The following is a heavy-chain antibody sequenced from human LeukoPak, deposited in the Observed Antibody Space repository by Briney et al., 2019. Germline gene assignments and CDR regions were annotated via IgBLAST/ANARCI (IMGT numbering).Heavy chain of an antibody. D-gene: IGHD2-21*02. CDR1: GFTFSTYA. CDR3: AKGPRAGLRYWYFDL. Sequence: PGGSLRLSCAASGFTFSTYAMSWVRQAPGKGLEWVSSISDSGGSTYHADSVKGRFTISRDNSNNTLFLQMNSLSADDTAVYFCAKGPRAGLRYWYFDLWGRGSLVTVSS. V-gene: IGHV3-23*01. CDR2: ISDSGGST. J-gene: IGHJ2*01.